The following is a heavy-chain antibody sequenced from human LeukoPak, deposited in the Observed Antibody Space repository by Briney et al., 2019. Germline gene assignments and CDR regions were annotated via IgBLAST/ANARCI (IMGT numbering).Heavy chain of an antibody. D-gene: IGHD6-19*01. J-gene: IGHJ4*02. V-gene: IGHV3-30*02. CDR3: AKDGDVEQWLVRAFDY. Sequence: GGSLRLSCAASGFTFSSYAMHWVRQAPGKGLEWVAFIRYDGSNKYYADSVKGRFTISRDNSKNTLYLQMNSLRPEDTAVYYCAKDGDVEQWLVRAFDYWGQGTLVTVSS. CDR2: IRYDGSNK. CDR1: GFTFSSYA.